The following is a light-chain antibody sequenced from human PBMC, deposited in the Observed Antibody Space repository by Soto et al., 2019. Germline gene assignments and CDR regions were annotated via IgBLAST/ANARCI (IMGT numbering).Light chain of an antibody. CDR3: QQLNTFPPFFT. J-gene: IGKJ3*01. V-gene: IGKV1-5*01. CDR1: QSISSW. CDR2: DAS. Sequence: DIQMTQSPSTLSASVGDRVTITCRASQSISSWLAWYQQKPGKAPKLLIYDASSLKSGVPSRFSGSGSGTEFTLTISSLQPDDFATYFCQQLNTFPPFFTFGPGTKVDIK.